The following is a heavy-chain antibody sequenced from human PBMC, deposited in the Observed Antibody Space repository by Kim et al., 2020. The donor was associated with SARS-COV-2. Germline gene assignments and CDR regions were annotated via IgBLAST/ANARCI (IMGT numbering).Heavy chain of an antibody. J-gene: IGHJ6*03. V-gene: IGHV4-34*01. CDR3: ARGRTYLLRYCSSTSCYNGGVPSSPYYMDV. Sequence: SETLSLTCAVYGGSFSGYYWSWIRQPPGKGLEWIGEINHSGSTNYNPSLKSRVTISVDTSKNQFSLKLSSVTAADTAVYYCARGRTYLLRYCSSTSCYNGGVPSSPYYMDVWGKGTTVTVSS. D-gene: IGHD2-2*02. CDR1: GGSFSGYY. CDR2: INHSGST.